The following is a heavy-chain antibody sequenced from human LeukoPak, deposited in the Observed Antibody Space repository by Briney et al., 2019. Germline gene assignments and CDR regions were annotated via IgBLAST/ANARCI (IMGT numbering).Heavy chain of an antibody. D-gene: IGHD6-13*01. Sequence: SETLSLTCTVSGGSISSSSYYWGWIRQPPGKGLEWIGSIYYSGGTYYNPSLKSRVTISVDTSKNQFSLKLSSVTAADTAVYYCASEGEPGIAAAGKDYWGQGTLVTVSS. J-gene: IGHJ4*02. CDR2: IYYSGGT. V-gene: IGHV4-39*01. CDR3: ASEGEPGIAAAGKDY. CDR1: GGSISSSSYY.